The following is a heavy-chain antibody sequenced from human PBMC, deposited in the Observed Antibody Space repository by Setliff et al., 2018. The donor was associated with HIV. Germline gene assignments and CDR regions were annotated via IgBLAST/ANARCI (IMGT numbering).Heavy chain of an antibody. V-gene: IGHV4-61*09. D-gene: IGHD4-17*01. Sequence: PSETLSLTCTVSGGSISSDTFCWSWIRQPAGKGLGWIGHVYARGNTNYNPSLKSRVTISVDTSKSQFSLKLSSVTAADTAVYYCARDRYGDYAYFDYWGQGTLVTVSS. CDR2: VYARGNT. CDR3: ARDRYGDYAYFDY. J-gene: IGHJ4*02. CDR1: GGSISSDTFC.